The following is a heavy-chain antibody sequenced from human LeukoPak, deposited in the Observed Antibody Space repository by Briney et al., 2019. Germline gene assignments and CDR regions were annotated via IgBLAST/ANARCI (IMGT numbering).Heavy chain of an antibody. J-gene: IGHJ5*02. Sequence: GASVRVSCKASGYTFTGYYIHWVRQAPGQGLEWMGWINPNSGDRNYAQKFQGRVTMTRDTSINTPYMKLSSLRSDDTAVYYCAKLGGGINWFDPWGQGTLVIVSS. CDR3: AKLGGGINWFDP. V-gene: IGHV1-2*02. D-gene: IGHD3-16*01. CDR1: GYTFTGYY. CDR2: INPNSGDR.